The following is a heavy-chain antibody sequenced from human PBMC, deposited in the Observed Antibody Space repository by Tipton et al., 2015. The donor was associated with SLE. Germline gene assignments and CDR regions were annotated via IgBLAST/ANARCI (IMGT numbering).Heavy chain of an antibody. Sequence: TLSLTCTVSGGSISSSSYYWGWIRQPPGKGLEWIGSFYYSGSTYYNPSLKSRVTISGDTSKNQFSLKLSSVTAADTAVYYCARESGSYQDAFDIWGQGTMVTVSS. J-gene: IGHJ3*02. V-gene: IGHV4-39*07. CDR2: FYYSGST. CDR1: GGSISSSSYY. D-gene: IGHD1-26*01. CDR3: ARESGSYQDAFDI.